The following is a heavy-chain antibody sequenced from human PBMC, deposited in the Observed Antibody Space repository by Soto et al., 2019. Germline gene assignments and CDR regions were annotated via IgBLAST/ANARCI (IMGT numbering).Heavy chain of an antibody. J-gene: IGHJ5*02. V-gene: IGHV1-2*04. CDR2: INPNSGGT. Sequence: ASVKVSCKASGYTFTGYYMHWVRQAPGQGLEWMGWINPNSGGTNYAQKFQGWVTMTRDTSITTAYMELSRLRSDDPAVYYCASDRRYSYGNNWFDPWGQGTLVTVSS. CDR3: ASDRRYSYGNNWFDP. D-gene: IGHD5-18*01. CDR1: GYTFTGYY.